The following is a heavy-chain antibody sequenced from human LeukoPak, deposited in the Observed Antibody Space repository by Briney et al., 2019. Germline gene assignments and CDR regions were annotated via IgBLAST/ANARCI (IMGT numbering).Heavy chain of an antibody. Sequence: ASVKVSCKASGYTFTSYYMHWVRQAPGQGLEWMGIINPSGGSTSYAQKFQGRVTMTRDTSTSTVYMELSSLRSEDTAVYYCAREAEGGSYPEAFDIWGQGTMVTVSS. CDR1: GYTFTSYY. CDR2: INPSGGST. D-gene: IGHD1-26*01. V-gene: IGHV1-46*01. J-gene: IGHJ3*02. CDR3: AREAEGGSYPEAFDI.